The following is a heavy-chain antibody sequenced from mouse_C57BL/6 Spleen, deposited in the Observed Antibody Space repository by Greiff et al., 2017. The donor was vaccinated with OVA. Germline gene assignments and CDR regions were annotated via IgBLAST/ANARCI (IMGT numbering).Heavy chain of an antibody. Sequence: QVQLQQSGAELVKPGASVKLSCKASGFTFTSYWMHWVKQRPGQGLEWIGMIHPTSGSTNYNEKFKSKATLTVDKSSSTAYMQLSSLTSEDSAVYYCARGGLGYGYDYYAMDYWGQGTSVTVSS. CDR1: GFTFTSYW. D-gene: IGHD2-2*01. V-gene: IGHV1-64*01. CDR2: IHPTSGST. J-gene: IGHJ4*01. CDR3: ARGGLGYGYDYYAMDY.